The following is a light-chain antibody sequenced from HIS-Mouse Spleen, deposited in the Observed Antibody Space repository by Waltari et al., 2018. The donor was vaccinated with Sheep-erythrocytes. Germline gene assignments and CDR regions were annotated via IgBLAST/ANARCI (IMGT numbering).Light chain of an antibody. V-gene: IGLV5-45*02. J-gene: IGLJ3*02. Sequence: QAVLTQSSSLSASPGASASLTCTLRSGINVGTYRIYWYQQKPGSPPQYLLRYKSDSDKQQGSGVPSRFSGSKDASANAWILLISGLQSEDEADYYCMIWHSSAWVFGGGTKLTVL. CDR2: YKSDSDK. CDR3: MIWHSSAWV. CDR1: SGINVGTYR.